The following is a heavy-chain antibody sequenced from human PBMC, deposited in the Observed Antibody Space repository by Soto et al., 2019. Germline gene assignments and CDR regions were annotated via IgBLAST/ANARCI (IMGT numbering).Heavy chain of an antibody. CDR2: ISYDGNNK. CDR3: ASALGICSGCSCSSNLYYYYVMDV. J-gene: IGHJ6*02. Sequence: PGGSLRLSCATSGVDFSNYVMHWVRQAPGKGLEWVAVISYDGNNKYYAASVKGRFTISRDNSKNTLYLEMNSLRADDTAVYYCASALGICSGCSCSSNLYYYYVMDVWGQGTMVTVSS. V-gene: IGHV3-30-3*01. CDR1: GVDFSNYV. D-gene: IGHD2-15*01.